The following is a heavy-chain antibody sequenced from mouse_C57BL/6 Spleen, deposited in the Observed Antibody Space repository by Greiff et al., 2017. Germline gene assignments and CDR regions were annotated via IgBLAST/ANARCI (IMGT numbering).Heavy chain of an antibody. Sequence: EVMLVESGGGLVKPGGSLKLSCAASGFTFSDYGMHWVRQAPEKGLEWVAYISSGSSTIYYADTVKGRFTIARDNAKNTLFLQMTSLRSEDTAMFYSARPGGNWYFDVWGTGTTVTVSS. CDR2: ISSGSSTI. J-gene: IGHJ1*03. CDR3: ARPGGNWYFDV. V-gene: IGHV5-17*01. CDR1: GFTFSDYG.